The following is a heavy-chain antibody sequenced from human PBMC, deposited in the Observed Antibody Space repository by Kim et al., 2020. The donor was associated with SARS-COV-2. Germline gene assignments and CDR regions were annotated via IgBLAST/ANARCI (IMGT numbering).Heavy chain of an antibody. CDR2: ISGSNSI. Sequence: GGSLRLSCVASGFAFSKYEMNWVRQAPGKGLEWISYISGSNSINYADSVRGRFTISRDNTKSSVFLQMNSLRADDTAVYYCAGEGVVATRDAFDVWGQGTTVIVSS. V-gene: IGHV3-48*03. J-gene: IGHJ3*01. CDR1: GFAFSKYE. CDR3: AGEGVVATRDAFDV. D-gene: IGHD2-21*02.